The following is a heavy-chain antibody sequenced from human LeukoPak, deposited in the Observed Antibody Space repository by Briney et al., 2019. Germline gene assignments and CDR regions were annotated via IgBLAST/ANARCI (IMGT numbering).Heavy chain of an antibody. CDR1: GFTFSSYS. Sequence: GGSLRLSCAASGFTFSSYSMNWVRQAPGKGLEWVSSISSSSSYIYYADSVKGRFTISRDNAKNSLYLQMNSLRAEDTAVYYCARDPRDPGAYYFDYWGQGTLVTVSS. CDR3: ARDPRDPGAYYFDY. J-gene: IGHJ4*02. V-gene: IGHV3-21*01. CDR2: ISSSSSYI.